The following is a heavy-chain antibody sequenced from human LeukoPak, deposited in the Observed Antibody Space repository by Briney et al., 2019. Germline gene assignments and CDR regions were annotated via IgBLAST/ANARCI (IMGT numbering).Heavy chain of an antibody. J-gene: IGHJ4*02. V-gene: IGHV4-59*08. D-gene: IGHD4-17*01. CDR3: ARLATYGDYSD. CDR1: GGSFSGYY. Sequence: PSETLSLTCAVYGGSFSGYYWSWVRQPPGKGLEWIGYIYCSGSTNYNPSLKSRVTISVDTSKNQFSLRLSSVTAADTAVYYCARLATYGDYSDWGQGTLVSVSS. CDR2: IYCSGST.